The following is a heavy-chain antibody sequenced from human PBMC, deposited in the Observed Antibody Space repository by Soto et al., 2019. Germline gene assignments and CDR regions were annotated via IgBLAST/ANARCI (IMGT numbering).Heavy chain of an antibody. D-gene: IGHD3-22*01. CDR1: GGSFSDYY. CDR2: INHSGST. Sequence: SETLCLTYAVYGGSFSDYYWSWIRQPPGKGLEWIGEINHSGSTNYNPSLKSRVTMSVDTSKNQFSLKLSSVSAADTAVYYCARGLGYGGVVVVKNNDFCGQGTLVTVSS. CDR3: ARGLGYGGVVVVKNNDF. V-gene: IGHV4-34*01. J-gene: IGHJ4*02.